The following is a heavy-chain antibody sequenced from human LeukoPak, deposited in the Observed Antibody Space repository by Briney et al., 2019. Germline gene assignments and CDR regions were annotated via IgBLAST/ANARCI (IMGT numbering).Heavy chain of an antibody. V-gene: IGHV3-7*01. CDR3: ARDPPHRYCSGGSCYSGTDY. CDR2: IKQDGSEK. Sequence: PGGSLRLSCAASGFTFSSYWMSWVRQAPGKGLEWVANIKQDGSEKYYVDSVKGRFTISRDNAKNSLYLQMNSLRAEDTAVYYCARDPPHRYCSGGSCYSGTDYWGQGTLVTVSS. J-gene: IGHJ4*02. CDR1: GFTFSSYW. D-gene: IGHD2-15*01.